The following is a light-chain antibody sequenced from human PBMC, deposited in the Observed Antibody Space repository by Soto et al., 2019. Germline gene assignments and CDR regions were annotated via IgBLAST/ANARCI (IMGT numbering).Light chain of an antibody. Sequence: QSVLTQPASVSGSPGQSITISCTGTSGDVGTYNLVSWYQQHPGKAPKLMISEVSKRPSGISSRFSGSKAGNTASLTISGLQAEDEADYHCNSYTSNSTLDVFGTGTKVTVL. V-gene: IGLV2-14*02. CDR3: NSYTSNSTLDV. CDR2: EVS. CDR1: SGDVGTYNL. J-gene: IGLJ1*01.